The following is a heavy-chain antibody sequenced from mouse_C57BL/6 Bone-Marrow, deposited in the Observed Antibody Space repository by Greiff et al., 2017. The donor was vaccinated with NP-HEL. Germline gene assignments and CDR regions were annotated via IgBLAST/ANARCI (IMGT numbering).Heavy chain of an antibody. CDR3: TGGVYYGSSYGY. J-gene: IGHJ2*01. Sequence: EVKLMESGGGLVQPGGSMKLSCVASGFTFSNYWMNWVRQSPEKGLEWVAQIRLKSDNYATHYAESVKGRFTISRDDSKSSVYLQMNNLRAEDTGIYYCTGGVYYGSSYGYWGQGTTLTVSS. CDR1: GFTFSNYW. D-gene: IGHD1-1*01. CDR2: IRLKSDNYAT. V-gene: IGHV6-3*01.